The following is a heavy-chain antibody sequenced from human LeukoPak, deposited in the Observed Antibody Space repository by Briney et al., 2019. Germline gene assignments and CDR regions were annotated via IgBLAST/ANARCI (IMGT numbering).Heavy chain of an antibody. CDR1: GGTFSSYA. V-gene: IGHV1-69*13. CDR2: IIPIFGTA. Sequence: SVKVSCKASGGTFSSYAISWVRQAPGQGLEWMGGIIPIFGTANYAQKVQGRVTITADESTSTAYMELSSLRSEDTAVYYCARVTLGQAYYFDYWGQGTLVTVSS. D-gene: IGHD3-10*01. J-gene: IGHJ4*02. CDR3: ARVTLGQAYYFDY.